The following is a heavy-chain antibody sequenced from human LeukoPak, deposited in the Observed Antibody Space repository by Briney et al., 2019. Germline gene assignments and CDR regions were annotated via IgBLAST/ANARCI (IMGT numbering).Heavy chain of an antibody. J-gene: IGHJ4*02. CDR1: GFTFRNHG. CDR2: IIGTGDST. CDR3: ASLYNDYGDY. V-gene: IGHV3-23*01. D-gene: IGHD5-24*01. Sequence: GGSLRLSCAASGFTFRNHGMSWVRQAPGKGLEWVSGIIGTGDSTFYADPVKGRCTISRDNSRNTLYLHMNSLRVDDTPVYYFASLYNDYGDYWGQGALVTVSS.